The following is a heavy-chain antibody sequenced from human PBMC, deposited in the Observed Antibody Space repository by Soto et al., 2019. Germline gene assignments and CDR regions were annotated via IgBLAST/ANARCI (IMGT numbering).Heavy chain of an antibody. CDR1: GFTFSSYE. V-gene: IGHV3-48*03. Sequence: GGSLRLSCAASGFTFSSYEMNWVRQAPGKGLEWASYISSSGSTIYYADSVKGRFTISRDNAKNSLYLQMNSLRAEDTAVFYCASCVETAMAVNDDFDIRGQGTMVTVSS. CDR2: ISSSGSTI. J-gene: IGHJ3*02. CDR3: ASCVETAMAVNDDFDI. D-gene: IGHD5-18*01.